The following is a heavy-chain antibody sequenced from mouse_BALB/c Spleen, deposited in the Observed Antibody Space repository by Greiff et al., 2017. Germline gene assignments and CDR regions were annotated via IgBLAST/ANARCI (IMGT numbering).Heavy chain of an antibody. CDR2: IDPANGNT. J-gene: IGHJ1*01. D-gene: IGHD1-1*01. CDR1: GFNIKDTY. CDR3: ARWYYGSSYVWYFDV. Sequence: EVKLMESGAELVKPGASVKLSCTASGFNIKDTYMHWVKQRPEQGLEWIGRIDPANGNTKYDPKFQGKATITADTSSNTAYLQLSSLTSEDTAVYYCARWYYGSSYVWYFDVWGAGTTVTVSS. V-gene: IGHV14-3*02.